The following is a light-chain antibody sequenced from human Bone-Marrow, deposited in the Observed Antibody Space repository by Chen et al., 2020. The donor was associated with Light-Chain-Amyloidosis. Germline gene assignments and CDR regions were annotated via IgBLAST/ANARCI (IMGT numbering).Light chain of an antibody. CDR3: MQALQTPYT. V-gene: IGKV2-28*01. CDR1: QSLLHSNGYNY. CDR2: LGS. Sequence: DIVMTQSPLSLPVTPGEPASISCRSSQSLLHSNGYNYLDWYLQKPGQSPQLLIDLGSNRASGVPDRVSGSGSGTDFTLKISRVEDEDVGVYYCMQALQTPYTFGQGTKLEIK. J-gene: IGKJ2*01.